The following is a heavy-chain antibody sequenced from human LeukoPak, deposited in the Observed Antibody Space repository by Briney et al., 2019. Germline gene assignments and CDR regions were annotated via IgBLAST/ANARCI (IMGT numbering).Heavy chain of an antibody. CDR3: ARGLSSGWFRLDP. V-gene: IGHV4-61*01. D-gene: IGHD6-19*01. J-gene: IGHJ5*02. Sequence: PSETLSLTCNVSGYSISSGYYWSWIRPPPGKGLEWIGYIYYSGSTNYNPSLKSRVTISVDTSKNQFSLKLSSVTAADTAVYYCARGLSSGWFRLDPWGQGTLVTVSS. CDR1: GYSISSGYY. CDR2: IYYSGST.